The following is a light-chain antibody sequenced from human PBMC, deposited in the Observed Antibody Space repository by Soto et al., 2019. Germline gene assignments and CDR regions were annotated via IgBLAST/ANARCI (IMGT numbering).Light chain of an antibody. Sequence: QSVLTQPPSVSGAPGQRVTISCTGSGSNIGAGYDVHWYQQLPGTAPKLLIYGNSNRPSGVPDRFSGSKSGTSAPLTITGLQADDEADYYCQSYDTSLNAVFGTGTKVTVL. V-gene: IGLV1-40*01. CDR1: GSNIGAGYD. CDR2: GNS. J-gene: IGLJ1*01. CDR3: QSYDTSLNAV.